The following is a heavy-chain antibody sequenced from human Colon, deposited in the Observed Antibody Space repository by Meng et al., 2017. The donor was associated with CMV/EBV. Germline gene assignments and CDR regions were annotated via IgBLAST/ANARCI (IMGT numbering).Heavy chain of an antibody. J-gene: IGHJ4*02. CDR1: GGSISSSNYY. CDR2: IYYTGST. Sequence: TCTVSGGSISSSNYYWGWIRQPPGKGLEWIGSIYYTGSTFYTPSLKSRLTISLDTSKNQFSLNLTSVTAADTAVYYCARHFDSGWTDYWGQGNLVTVSS. CDR3: ARHFDSGWTDY. D-gene: IGHD6-19*01. V-gene: IGHV4-39*01.